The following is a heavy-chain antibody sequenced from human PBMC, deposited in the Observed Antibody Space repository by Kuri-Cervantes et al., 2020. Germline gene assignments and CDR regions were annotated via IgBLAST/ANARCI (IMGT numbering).Heavy chain of an antibody. V-gene: IGHV4-59*08. Sequence: SETLSLTCTVSGGSISGYYWSWIRQPPGKGLEWIGYIHYTGATNYFPSLRGRLTLSIDMSKNQFSLKLSSVTAADTAVYYCARQDSSGWYLLGYWGQGTLVTVSS. CDR3: ARQDSSGWYLLGY. CDR1: GGSISGYY. CDR2: IHYTGAT. J-gene: IGHJ4*02. D-gene: IGHD6-19*01.